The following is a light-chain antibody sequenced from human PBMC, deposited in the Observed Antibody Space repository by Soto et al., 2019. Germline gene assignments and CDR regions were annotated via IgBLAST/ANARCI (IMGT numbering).Light chain of an antibody. V-gene: IGLV1-51*02. CDR1: SSNIGNKY. CDR3: GTWDSSLNGGV. Sequence: HSVLTQPPSVSAALGQRVTISCSGSSSNIGNKYVSWYQQLPGSAPKLLIYESNKRPSGIPDRFSGSKSGTSATLDITGLQTGDEADYYCGTWDSSLNGGVFGGGTKLTVL. CDR2: ESN. J-gene: IGLJ2*01.